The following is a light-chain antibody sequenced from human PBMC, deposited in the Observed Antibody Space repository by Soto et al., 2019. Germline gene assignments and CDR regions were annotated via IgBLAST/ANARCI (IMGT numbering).Light chain of an antibody. Sequence: DIQMTQSPSSLSASVGDRVTISCRSSQHISTYLNWYQQKPGKAPKLLIFAASSLQSGVPSRFSGSRSGPDFTLTISSLQPEDFATYYCQQSYSSPPTFGQGTKVDIK. J-gene: IGKJ1*01. CDR2: AAS. CDR3: QQSYSSPPT. V-gene: IGKV1-39*01. CDR1: QHISTY.